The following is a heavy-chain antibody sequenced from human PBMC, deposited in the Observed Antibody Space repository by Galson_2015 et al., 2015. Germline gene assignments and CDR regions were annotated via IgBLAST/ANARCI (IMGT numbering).Heavy chain of an antibody. J-gene: IGHJ4*02. CDR3: TTGAPLNDY. CDR2: IWYDGSNK. V-gene: IGHV3-33*01. D-gene: IGHD4/OR15-4a*01. Sequence: SLRLSCAASGFTFSSYGMHWVRQAPGKGLEWVAVIWYDGSNKYYADSVKGRFTMSRDDSKNTLYLQMNSLKTEDTAVYYCTTGAPLNDYWGQGTLVTVSS. CDR1: GFTFSSYG.